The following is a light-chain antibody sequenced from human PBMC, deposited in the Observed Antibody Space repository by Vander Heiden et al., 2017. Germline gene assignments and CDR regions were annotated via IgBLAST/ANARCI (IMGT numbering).Light chain of an antibody. V-gene: IGKV4-1*01. CDR2: WAS. J-gene: IGKJ2*01. CDR3: QQYDTTPHT. Sequence: DIVMTQSPASLAVPMGERATINCKFSLGVLHSSNNKNYLAWYQKPGQPPKWLMYWASTRESGVPDRFSGSGSGTDITLAISSLQAEDVAVYYCQQYDTTPHTFGQGTKLEIK. CDR1: LGVLHSSNNKNY.